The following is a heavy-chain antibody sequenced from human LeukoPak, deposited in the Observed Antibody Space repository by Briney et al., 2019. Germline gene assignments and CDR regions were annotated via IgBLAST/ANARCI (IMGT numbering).Heavy chain of an antibody. J-gene: IGHJ4*02. D-gene: IGHD4/OR15-4a*01. CDR3: ARSRGATFDY. CDR1: GDSVSSKSAA. CDR2: TYYRSKWSN. V-gene: IGHV6-1*01. Sequence: SQTLSLTCAISGDSVSSKSAAWNWIRQSPSGGLEWVGRTYYRSKWSNDYAASVKSRITVNPDTSKNQFSLQLSSVTPEDTAVYYCARSRGATFDYWGQGTLVTASS.